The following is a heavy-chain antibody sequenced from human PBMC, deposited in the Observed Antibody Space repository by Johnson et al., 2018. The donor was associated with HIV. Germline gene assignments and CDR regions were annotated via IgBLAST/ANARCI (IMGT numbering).Heavy chain of an antibody. CDR2: ISYDGRNK. Sequence: QVQLVESGGGLVQPGGSLRLSCAASGFTFSSYAIHWVRQAPGKGLEWVAIISYDGRNKYYADSVKGRFTISRDNSKNTLYLQMNSLRAEDTAVYYCARGGGNDAFDIWGQGTMVTVSS. CDR3: ARGGGNDAFDI. D-gene: IGHD3-16*01. V-gene: IGHV3-30*14. CDR1: GFTFSSYA. J-gene: IGHJ3*02.